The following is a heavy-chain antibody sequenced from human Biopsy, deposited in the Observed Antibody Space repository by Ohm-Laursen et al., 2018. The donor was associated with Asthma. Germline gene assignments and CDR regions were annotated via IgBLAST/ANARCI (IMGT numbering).Heavy chain of an antibody. CDR1: GGSINIGDYY. V-gene: IGHV4-31*03. CDR3: ARTTYGDDGFDP. CDR2: IYYSGST. D-gene: IGHD4-17*01. Sequence: TLSLTCTVSGGSINIGDYYWSWIRQLPVKGLEWIGYIYYSGSTYYNPSLKSRVSISLDTSKNQFSLSLTSVTAADTAVYYCARTTYGDDGFDPWGQGPLVTVSS. J-gene: IGHJ5*02.